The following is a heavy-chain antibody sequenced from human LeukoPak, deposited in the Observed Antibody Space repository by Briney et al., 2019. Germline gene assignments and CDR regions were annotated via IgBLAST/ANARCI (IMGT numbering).Heavy chain of an antibody. V-gene: IGHV5-51*01. CDR2: IYPGDSDT. J-gene: IGHJ6*03. Sequence: GESLQISCKGSGYTFTGDWIGWVRQMPGKGLEWMGIIYPGDSDTKYNAPFQGQVTISADKSISTAYLQWGSLKASDTATYYCARPALYCSSTVCPPYMDVWGKGTTVTVSS. D-gene: IGHD2-2*01. CDR1: GYTFTGDW. CDR3: ARPALYCSSTVCPPYMDV.